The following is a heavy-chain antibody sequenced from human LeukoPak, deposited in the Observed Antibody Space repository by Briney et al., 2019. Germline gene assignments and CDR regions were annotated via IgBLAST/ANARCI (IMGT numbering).Heavy chain of an antibody. CDR2: ISSGSRDI. CDR3: AKVPVTMIIKGGAFDI. V-gene: IGHV3-21*04. J-gene: IGHJ3*02. CDR1: GFTFSTYT. D-gene: IGHD3-22*01. Sequence: GGSLRLSCVVSGFTFSTYTMNWVRQAPGKGLEWVSSISSGSRDIYYADSLKGRFTVSRDNAKNSLYLQMNSLRAEDTAVYYCAKVPVTMIIKGGAFDIWGQGTMVTVSS.